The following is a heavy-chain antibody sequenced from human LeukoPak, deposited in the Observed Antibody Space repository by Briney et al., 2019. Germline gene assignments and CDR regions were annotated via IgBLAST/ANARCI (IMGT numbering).Heavy chain of an antibody. Sequence: GRSLRLSCAASGFTFSSYAMHWVRQAPGKGLEWVAVISYDGSKKSYADSVKGRFTISRDNSKNTLYLQMNSLRAEDTAVYYCARDVGDSYFDYWGQGILITVSS. CDR1: GFTFSSYA. CDR2: ISYDGSKK. D-gene: IGHD2-21*02. CDR3: ARDVGDSYFDY. J-gene: IGHJ4*02. V-gene: IGHV3-30-3*01.